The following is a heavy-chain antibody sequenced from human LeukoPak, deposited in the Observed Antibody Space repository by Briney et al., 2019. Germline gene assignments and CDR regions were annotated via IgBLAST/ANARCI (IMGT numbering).Heavy chain of an antibody. J-gene: IGHJ1*01. CDR2: IIPIFGTA. Sequence: SVKVSCKASGGTFSSYAISWVRQAPGQGLEWMGGIIPIFGTANYAQKFQGRVTITADKSTSTAYMELSSLRSEDTAVYYCARPPTMVRGVKSLTYFQHWGQGTLVTVSS. CDR3: ARPPTMVRGVKSLTYFQH. D-gene: IGHD3-10*01. CDR1: GGTFSSYA. V-gene: IGHV1-69*06.